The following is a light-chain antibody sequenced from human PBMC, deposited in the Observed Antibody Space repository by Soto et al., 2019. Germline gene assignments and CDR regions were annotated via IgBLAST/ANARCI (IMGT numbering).Light chain of an antibody. CDR1: QSVSNNY. J-gene: IGKJ1*01. CDR3: XQXGSSGT. Sequence: EIVLTQSPGTLSLSPGERATLSCRASQSVSNNYLAWYQQKPGQAPRLLIYGASNRATGIPDRFSGSGSGTDFTLTISRLEXEXFAXXYCXQXGSSGTFGQGTKVEIK. V-gene: IGKV3-20*01. CDR2: GAS.